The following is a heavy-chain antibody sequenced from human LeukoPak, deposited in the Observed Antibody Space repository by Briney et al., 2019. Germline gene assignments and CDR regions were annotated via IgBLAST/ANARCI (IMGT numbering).Heavy chain of an antibody. CDR2: IKSKTDGGTT. V-gene: IGHV3-15*01. D-gene: IGHD6-13*01. CDR1: GFTFTNAW. CDR3: ARGIAQTDY. Sequence: GGSLRLSCAASGFTFTNAWMSWVRQAPGKGLEWVGRIKSKTDGGTTDYAAPVKGRFTISRDDSKNTLYLQMNSLRSDDTAVYYCARGIAQTDYWGQGTLVTVSS. J-gene: IGHJ4*02.